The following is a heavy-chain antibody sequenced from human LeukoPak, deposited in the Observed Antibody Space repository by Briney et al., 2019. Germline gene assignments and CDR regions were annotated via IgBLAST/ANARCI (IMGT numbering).Heavy chain of an antibody. Sequence: GGSLRLSCAASGFTFSNYGMHWVRQAPGKGLEWVAVISYDESDKYYADSVKGRFTISRDNSKNTLYLQMNSLRAEDTAVYYCARDYYYGSGSIDYWGQGTLVTVSS. CDR3: ARDYYYGSGSIDY. CDR2: ISYDESDK. V-gene: IGHV3-30*03. J-gene: IGHJ4*02. D-gene: IGHD3-10*01. CDR1: GFTFSNYG.